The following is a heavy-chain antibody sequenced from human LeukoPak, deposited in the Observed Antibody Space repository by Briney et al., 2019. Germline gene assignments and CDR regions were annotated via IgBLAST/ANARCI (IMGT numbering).Heavy chain of an antibody. D-gene: IGHD6-13*01. V-gene: IGHV1-69-2*01. CDR1: GYTFTDYY. CDR2: VDPEDGET. J-gene: IGHJ6*03. CDR3: ATVVKRNSWDYYYYMDV. Sequence: GATVKISCKASGYTFTDYYMHWVQQAPGKGLEWMGRVDPEDGETIYAEKFQGRVTITADTSTDTAYMELSSLRSEDTAVYYCATVVKRNSWDYYYYMDVWGKGTTVTVSS.